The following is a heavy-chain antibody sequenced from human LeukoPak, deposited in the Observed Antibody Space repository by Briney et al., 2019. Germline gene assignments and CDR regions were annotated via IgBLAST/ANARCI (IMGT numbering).Heavy chain of an antibody. V-gene: IGHV3-33*01. D-gene: IGHD6-19*01. CDR1: GFTFSSYG. CDR3: ARDGWSGWSRGWFDP. J-gene: IGHJ5*02. CDR2: IWYDGSNK. Sequence: GGSLRLSCAASGFTFSSYGMHWVRQAPGKGLEWVAVIWYDGSNKYYADSVKGRFTISRDNSKNTLYLQMNSLRAEDTAVYYCARDGWSGWSRGWFDPWGQGTLVTVSS.